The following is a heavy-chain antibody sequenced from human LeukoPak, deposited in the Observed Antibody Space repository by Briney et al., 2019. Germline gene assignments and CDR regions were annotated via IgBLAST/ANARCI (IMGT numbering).Heavy chain of an antibody. CDR2: IIPIFGTA. V-gene: IGHV1-69*13. CDR3: ARGFSAYDY. Sequence: ASVKVSCKASGGTFSSYAISWVRQAPGQGLEWMGGIIPIFGTANYAQKFQGRVTITADESTSTAYMELSSLRSDDTAVYYCARGFSAYDYWGQGTKVTVSS. CDR1: GGTFSSYA. D-gene: IGHD3-10*01. J-gene: IGHJ4*02.